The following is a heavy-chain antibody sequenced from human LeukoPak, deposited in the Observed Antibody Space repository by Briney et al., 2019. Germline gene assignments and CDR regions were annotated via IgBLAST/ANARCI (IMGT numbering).Heavy chain of an antibody. J-gene: IGHJ5*02. V-gene: IGHV1-2*02. CDR1: GYTFTDYY. Sequence: ASVKVSCKASGYTFTDYYMHWVRQAPGQGLEWMGWINPKSGGTNYAQKFQGRVTMTRDTSIHTAYMELSRLRSDDTAVYYCAREEYGFDPWGQGTLVTVPS. CDR3: AREEYGFDP. D-gene: IGHD2-2*01. CDR2: INPKSGGT.